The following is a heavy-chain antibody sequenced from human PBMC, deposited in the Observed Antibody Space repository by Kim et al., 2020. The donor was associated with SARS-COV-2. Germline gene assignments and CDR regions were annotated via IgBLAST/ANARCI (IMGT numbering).Heavy chain of an antibody. CDR2: INHSGST. V-gene: IGHV4-34*01. CDR1: GGSFSGYY. Sequence: SETLSLTCAVYGGSFSGYYWSWIRQPPGKGLEWIGEINHSGSTNYNPSLKSRVTISVDTSKNQFSLKLSSVTAADTAVYYCASQANTLVGDAFDIWGQGTMVTVSS. D-gene: IGHD2-15*01. J-gene: IGHJ3*02. CDR3: ASQANTLVGDAFDI.